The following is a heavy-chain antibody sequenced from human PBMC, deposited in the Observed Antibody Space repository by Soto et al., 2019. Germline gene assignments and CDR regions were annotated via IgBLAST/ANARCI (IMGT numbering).Heavy chain of an antibody. Sequence: QVQLVQSGAEVKKPGASVKVSCKASGYTFTSYYMHWVRQAPGQGLEWMGIINPTSSTSYAQKFQGRVTMTRHTSTRTVYMELSSLRSEDTAVYYCARVYCSGGSCYGIDYWGQGTLVTVSS. J-gene: IGHJ4*02. CDR2: INPTSST. D-gene: IGHD2-15*01. CDR1: GYTFTSYY. CDR3: ARVYCSGGSCYGIDY. V-gene: IGHV1-46*01.